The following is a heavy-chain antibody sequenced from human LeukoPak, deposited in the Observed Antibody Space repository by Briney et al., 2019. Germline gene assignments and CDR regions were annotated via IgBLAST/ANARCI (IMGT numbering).Heavy chain of an antibody. CDR3: ARARAHLKYYYDNSGYYYFDY. CDR1: GDSISSYY. CDR2: INHSGST. D-gene: IGHD3-22*01. Sequence: SETLSLTCTVSGDSISSYYWSWIRQPPGKGLEWIGEINHSGSTNYNPSLKSRVTISVDTSKNQFSLKLSSVTAADTAVYYCARARAHLKYYYDNSGYYYFDYWGQGTLVTVSS. V-gene: IGHV4-34*01. J-gene: IGHJ4*02.